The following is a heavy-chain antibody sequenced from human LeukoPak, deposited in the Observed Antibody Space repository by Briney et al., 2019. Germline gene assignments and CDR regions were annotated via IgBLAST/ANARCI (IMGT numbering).Heavy chain of an antibody. CDR3: AKDFGGS. D-gene: IGHD3-10*01. Sequence: GGSLRLSCAASGFTFSSYAMSWVRQAPGKGLEWVSGLNWNGASTGYADSVKGRFTISRDNSKNTLYLQMNSLRAEDTAVYYCAKDFGGSWGQGTLVTVSS. V-gene: IGHV3-23*01. CDR2: LNWNGAST. CDR1: GFTFSSYA. J-gene: IGHJ5*02.